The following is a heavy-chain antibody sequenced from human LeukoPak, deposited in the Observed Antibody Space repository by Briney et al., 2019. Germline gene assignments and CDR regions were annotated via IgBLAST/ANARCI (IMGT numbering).Heavy chain of an antibody. D-gene: IGHD3-22*01. CDR2: IYTSGST. Sequence: SETLSLTCTVSGGSISSYYWSWIRQPAGKGLEWIGRIYTSGSTNYNPSLKSRVTISVDTSKNQFSLRLTSVTAADTAVYYCARLIGHCYYYMDVWGKGTTVTVSS. J-gene: IGHJ6*03. CDR3: ARLIGHCYYYMDV. CDR1: GGSISSYY. V-gene: IGHV4-4*07.